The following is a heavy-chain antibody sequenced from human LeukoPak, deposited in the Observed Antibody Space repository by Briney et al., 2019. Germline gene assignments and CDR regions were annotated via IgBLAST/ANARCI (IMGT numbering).Heavy chain of an antibody. Sequence: KPSGTLSLTCAVSGGSISSSNWWSWVRQPPGKGLEWFGEIYHSGSTNYNPPLKSRVTISVDKSKNQFSLKLSSVTAADTAVYYCARDSHKRSGYLDYWGQGTLVTVSS. CDR1: GGSISSSNW. D-gene: IGHD3-22*01. V-gene: IGHV4-4*02. CDR3: ARDSHKRSGYLDY. J-gene: IGHJ4*02. CDR2: IYHSGST.